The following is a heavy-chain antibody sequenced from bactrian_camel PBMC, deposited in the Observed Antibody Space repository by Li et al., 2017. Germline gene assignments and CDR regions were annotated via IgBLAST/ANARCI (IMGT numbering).Heavy chain of an antibody. V-gene: IGHV3S1*01. J-gene: IGHJ4*01. CDR1: GYSVRRAC. Sequence: HVQLVESGGGSVRGGGSLTLSCTGSGYSVRRACMGWFRQAPGKEREGVAAISTGGGSTFYADSVAGRFTISQDNSKNTLSLQMNSLKPEDTAMYYCVIGCCSANLVRVGQGTQVTVS. CDR2: ISTGGGST. D-gene: IGHD3*01.